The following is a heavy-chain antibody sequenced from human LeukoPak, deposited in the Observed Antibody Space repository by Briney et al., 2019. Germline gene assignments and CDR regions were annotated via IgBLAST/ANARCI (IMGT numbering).Heavy chain of an antibody. CDR2: IYYSGSI. Sequence: PSETLSLTCTVSGGSISSYYWSWIRQPPGKGLEWIAYIYYSGSIKYNPSLKSRVTISVDTSKNQFSLKLSSVTAADTAVYYCASWGYIAAAGTRGYFQHWGQGTLVTVSS. J-gene: IGHJ1*01. CDR3: ASWGYIAAAGTRGYFQH. D-gene: IGHD6-13*01. CDR1: GGSISSYY. V-gene: IGHV4-59*01.